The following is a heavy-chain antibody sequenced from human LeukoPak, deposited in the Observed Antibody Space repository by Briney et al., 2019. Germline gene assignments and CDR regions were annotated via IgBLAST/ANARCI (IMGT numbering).Heavy chain of an antibody. V-gene: IGHV4-30-4*07. CDR1: GGSISSGGYS. J-gene: IGHJ4*02. D-gene: IGHD5-12*01. Sequence: PPQTLSLTCAVSGGSISSGGYSWSWIRQPPGKGLEWIGYIYYSGSTNYNPSLKSRVTISVDTSKNQFSLKLSSVTAADTAVYYCARDGGLQWLRVTRGYFDYWGQGTLVTVSS. CDR3: ARDGGLQWLRVTRGYFDY. CDR2: IYYSGST.